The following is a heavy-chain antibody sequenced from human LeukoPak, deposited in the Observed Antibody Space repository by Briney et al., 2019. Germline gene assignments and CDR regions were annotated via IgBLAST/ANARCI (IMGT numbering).Heavy chain of an antibody. V-gene: IGHV4-39*07. J-gene: IGHJ4*02. D-gene: IGHD5-24*01. CDR2: IYYSGST. CDR3: ARDQMTIDY. Sequence: SETLSLTCTVSGGSISSSSYYWGWIRQPPGKGLEWIGSIYYSGSTYYNPSLKSRVTISVDTSKNQFSLKLSSVTAADTAVYYCARDQMTIDYWGQGTLVTVSS. CDR1: GGSISSSSYY.